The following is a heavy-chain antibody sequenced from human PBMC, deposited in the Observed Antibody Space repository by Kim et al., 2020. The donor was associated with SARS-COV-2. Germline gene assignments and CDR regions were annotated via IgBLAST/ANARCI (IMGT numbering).Heavy chain of an antibody. Sequence: GGSLRLSCAASGFTFSSYEMNWVRQAPGKGLEWVSYISSSGSTIYYADSVKGRFTISRDNAKNSLYLQMNSLRAEDTAVYYCARARKEGSGWYPHYYYYMDVWGKGTTVTVSS. CDR2: ISSSGSTI. J-gene: IGHJ6*03. CDR3: ARARKEGSGWYPHYYYYMDV. V-gene: IGHV3-48*03. CDR1: GFTFSSYE. D-gene: IGHD6-19*01.